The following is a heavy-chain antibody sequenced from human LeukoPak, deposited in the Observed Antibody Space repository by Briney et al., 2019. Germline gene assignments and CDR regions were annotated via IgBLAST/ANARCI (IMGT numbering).Heavy chain of an antibody. CDR2: IGSRGDGI. V-gene: IGHV3-48*01. CDR1: GFTFSDYS. D-gene: IGHD7-27*01. CDR3: AIDPNWGTHS. Sequence: GGSLRLSCAASGFTFSDYSMNWVRQAPGKGLEWVSYIGSRGDGIYYADSVKGRFTISRDNSKNALYLQMNSLRVEDTAVYYCAIDPNWGTHSWGQGVLVTVSS. J-gene: IGHJ4*02.